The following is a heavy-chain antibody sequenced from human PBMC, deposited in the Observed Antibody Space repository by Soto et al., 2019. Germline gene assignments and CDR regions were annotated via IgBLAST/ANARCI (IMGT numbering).Heavy chain of an antibody. Sequence: PGESLKISCKGSGYSFTSYWISWVRRMPGKGLEWMGRIDLTDSYTNYSPSFQGHVTISADKSISTAYLQWSSLKASDTAMYYCARHGSYYASGSDSYSFHSMDVWGQGTTVTVSS. D-gene: IGHD3-10*01. V-gene: IGHV5-10-1*01. J-gene: IGHJ6*02. CDR3: ARHGSYYASGSDSYSFHSMDV. CDR1: GYSFTSYW. CDR2: IDLTDSYT.